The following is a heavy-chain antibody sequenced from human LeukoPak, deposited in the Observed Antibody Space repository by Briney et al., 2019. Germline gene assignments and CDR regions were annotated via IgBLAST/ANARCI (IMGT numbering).Heavy chain of an antibody. D-gene: IGHD4-17*01. J-gene: IGHJ4*02. CDR3: ARTIYGDPFDY. V-gene: IGHV4-34*01. CDR1: GGSFSGYY. Sequence: SETLSLTCAVYGGSFSGYYWSWIRQPPGKGLEWIGEINHSGSTNYNPSLKSRVTISVDTSKNQFSLKLSSVTAADTAVYYCARTIYGDPFDYWGQGTLVTVSS. CDR2: INHSGST.